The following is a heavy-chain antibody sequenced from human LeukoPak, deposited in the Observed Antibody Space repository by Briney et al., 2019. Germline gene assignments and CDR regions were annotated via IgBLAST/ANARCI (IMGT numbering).Heavy chain of an antibody. CDR1: GYTFTGYY. CDR3: ARERFLEWLLPGGYYYYYMDV. J-gene: IGHJ6*03. D-gene: IGHD3-3*01. Sequence: GASVKVSCKASGYTFTGYYMHWVRQGPGQGLEWMGWINPNSGGTNYAQKFQGRVTMTRDTSISTAYVELSRLRSDDTAVYYCARERFLEWLLPGGYYYYYMDVWGKGTTVTVSS. V-gene: IGHV1-2*02. CDR2: INPNSGGT.